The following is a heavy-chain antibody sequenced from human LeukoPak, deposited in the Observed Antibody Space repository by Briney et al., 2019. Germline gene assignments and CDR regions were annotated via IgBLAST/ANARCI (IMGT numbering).Heavy chain of an antibody. CDR2: TYYSGST. D-gene: IGHD6-19*01. CDR1: GDSVSNSHYY. J-gene: IGHJ5*02. CDR3: ARHVRTGGWYLRPSWFDP. Sequence: PSETLSLTCTVSGDSVSNSHYYWGWIRQPPGKGLEWIGTTYYSGSTDYNPSLMSRVTIFVDTSKNHLSLSLSSVTAADTAVYYCARHVRTGGWYLRPSWFDPWGQGALVTVSS. V-gene: IGHV4-39*01.